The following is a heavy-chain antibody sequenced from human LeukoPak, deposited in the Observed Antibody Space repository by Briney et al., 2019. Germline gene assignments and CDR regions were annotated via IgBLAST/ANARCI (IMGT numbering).Heavy chain of an antibody. CDR1: GGSISSSSYY. CDR3: ARIIRITMIVGV. CDR2: IYYSGST. Sequence: SETLSLTCTVSGGSISSSSYYWGWIRQPPGKGLEWIGSIYYSGSTYYNPSLKSRVTISVDTSKNQFSLKLSSVTAADTAVYYCARIIRITMIVGVWGKGTTVTVSS. D-gene: IGHD3-22*01. V-gene: IGHV4-39*07. J-gene: IGHJ6*04.